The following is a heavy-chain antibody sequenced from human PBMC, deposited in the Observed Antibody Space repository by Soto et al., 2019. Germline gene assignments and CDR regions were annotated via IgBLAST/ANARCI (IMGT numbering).Heavy chain of an antibody. CDR1: GYTFTDYA. J-gene: IGHJ4*02. CDR2: MNAGVGNT. D-gene: IGHD5-18*01. V-gene: IGHV1-3*01. CDR3: ARDTGYTFGSLNY. Sequence: HVELVQSGADVKKPGSSVTISCKASGYTFTDYALHWVRQAPGQRLEWMGWMNAGVGNTLYSQKFQGRITITRDTSASTAYMELNSLKSEDTAIYYCARDTGYTFGSLNYWGPGTLVTVSS.